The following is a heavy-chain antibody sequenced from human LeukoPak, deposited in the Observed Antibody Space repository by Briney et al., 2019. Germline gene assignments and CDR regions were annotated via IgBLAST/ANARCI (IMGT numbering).Heavy chain of an antibody. J-gene: IGHJ6*03. CDR2: IYYSGYT. Sequence: PSETLPLTCTVSGGSISSYYWSWIRQPPGKGLEWIGYIYYSGYTTYSPSLRSRVTISVDTSKNQFSLKLSSVTAADTAVYYCARETSQKGAHYMDVWGKGTTITISS. CDR1: GGSISSYY. V-gene: IGHV4-59*01. D-gene: IGHD3-16*01. CDR3: ARETSQKGAHYMDV.